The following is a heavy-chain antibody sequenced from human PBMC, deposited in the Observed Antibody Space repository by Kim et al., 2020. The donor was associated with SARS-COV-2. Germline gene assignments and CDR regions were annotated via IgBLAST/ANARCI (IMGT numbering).Heavy chain of an antibody. D-gene: IGHD3-22*01. Sequence: SVKVSCKAXGGTFSSYAISWVRQAPGQGLEWMGGIIPIFGTANYAQKFQGRVTITADESTSTAYMELSSLRSEDTAVYYCASQRRGYYYDSSGYYYELDYWGQGTLVTVSS. CDR2: IIPIFGTA. CDR3: ASQRRGYYYDSSGYYYELDY. CDR1: GGTFSSYA. V-gene: IGHV1-69*13. J-gene: IGHJ4*02.